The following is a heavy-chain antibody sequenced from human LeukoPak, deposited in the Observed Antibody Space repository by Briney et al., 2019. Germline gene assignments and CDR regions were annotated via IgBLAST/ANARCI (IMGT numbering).Heavy chain of an antibody. CDR3: ARLRDTVVTRTFDY. CDR2: ISSSSSYI. Sequence: PGGSLRLSCAASRFTFSSYSMNWVRQAPGKGLEWVSPISSSSSYIYYADSVKGRFTISRDNAKNSLYLQMNSLRAEDTAVYYCARLRDTVVTRTFDYWGQGTLVTVSS. J-gene: IGHJ4*02. CDR1: RFTFSSYS. V-gene: IGHV3-21*01. D-gene: IGHD2-21*02.